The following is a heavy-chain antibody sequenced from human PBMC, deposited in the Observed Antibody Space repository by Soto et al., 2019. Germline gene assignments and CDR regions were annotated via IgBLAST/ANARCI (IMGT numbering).Heavy chain of an antibody. CDR1: GISITSSY. V-gene: IGHV4-59*08. Sequence: SETLSLTCTVSGISITSSYWNWFRQSPGKGLEWIGQISDRGDINYNPPLESRVAISTDTSKNQVSLTLTAVNAEDTAVYFCARGRHWFGPWGQGTLVTV. J-gene: IGHJ5*02. CDR2: ISDRGDI. CDR3: ARGRHWFGP.